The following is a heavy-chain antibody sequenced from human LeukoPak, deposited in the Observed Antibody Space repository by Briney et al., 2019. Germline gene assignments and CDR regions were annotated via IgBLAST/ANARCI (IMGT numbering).Heavy chain of an antibody. Sequence: SETLSLTCTVSGGSISSYYWSWIRQPPGKGLEWIGYIYYSGSTNYNPSLKSRVTISVDTSKNQFSLKLSSVTAADTAVYYCARSRGYSGYAYDAFDLWGQGTMVTTSS. CDR3: ARSRGYSGYAYDAFDL. D-gene: IGHD5-12*01. CDR2: IYYSGST. CDR1: GGSISSYY. J-gene: IGHJ3*01. V-gene: IGHV4-59*01.